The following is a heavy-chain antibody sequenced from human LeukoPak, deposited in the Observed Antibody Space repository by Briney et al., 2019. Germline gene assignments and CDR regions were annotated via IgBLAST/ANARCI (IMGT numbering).Heavy chain of an antibody. Sequence: GGSLRLSCTASGFTFDDYAMHWVRQAPEKGLEWVSGISWNSGTIAYADSVKGRFTISRDNAKNSLYLQMNSLRPEDTALYYCGKGSRYYCDYWGQGILVTVSS. CDR3: GKGSRYYCDY. CDR2: ISWNSGTI. CDR1: GFTFDDYA. V-gene: IGHV3-9*01. J-gene: IGHJ4*02. D-gene: IGHD6-13*01.